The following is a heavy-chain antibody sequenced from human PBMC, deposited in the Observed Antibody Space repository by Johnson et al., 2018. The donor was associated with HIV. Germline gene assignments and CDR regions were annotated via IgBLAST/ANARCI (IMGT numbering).Heavy chain of an antibody. CDR3: AKANIVVAGLDAFDI. Sequence: VQLVESGGGLIQPGRSLRLSCAASGFTFDDYAMHWVRQAPGKGLEWVSGISWNSGSIGYADSVKGRFTISRDNAKNSLYLQMNSLRAEDTALYYCAKANIVVAGLDAFDIWGQGTMVTISS. V-gene: IGHV3-9*01. CDR1: GFTFDDYA. J-gene: IGHJ3*02. D-gene: IGHD2-21*01. CDR2: ISWNSGSI.